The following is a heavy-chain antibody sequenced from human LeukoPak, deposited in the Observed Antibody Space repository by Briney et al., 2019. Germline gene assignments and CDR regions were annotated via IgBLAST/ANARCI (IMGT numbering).Heavy chain of an antibody. V-gene: IGHV3-11*01. Sequence: GGSLRLSCAASGFTFSDYYMSRIRQAPGKGLEWVSYISSSGSTIYYADSVKGRFTISRDNAKNSLYLQMNSLRAEDTAVYYCAREVPWEHEDYWGQGTLVTVSS. CDR3: AREVPWEHEDY. J-gene: IGHJ4*02. CDR1: GFTFSDYY. D-gene: IGHD1-26*01. CDR2: ISSSGSTI.